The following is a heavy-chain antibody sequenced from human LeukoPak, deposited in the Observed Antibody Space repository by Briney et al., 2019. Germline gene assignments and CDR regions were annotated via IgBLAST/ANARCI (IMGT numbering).Heavy chain of an antibody. CDR3: ARAGYCSGGSCYPPFDY. CDR1: GYTFTSYG. Sequence: SVKVSCKSSGYTFTSYGNCWVRQAPRQGLEWMGLISAYNGNTNYAQKLQGRVTMTTDTSTSTAYMELRSLRSDDTAVYYCARAGYCSGGSCYPPFDYWGQGTLVTVSS. CDR2: ISAYNGNT. V-gene: IGHV1-18*01. D-gene: IGHD2-15*01. J-gene: IGHJ4*02.